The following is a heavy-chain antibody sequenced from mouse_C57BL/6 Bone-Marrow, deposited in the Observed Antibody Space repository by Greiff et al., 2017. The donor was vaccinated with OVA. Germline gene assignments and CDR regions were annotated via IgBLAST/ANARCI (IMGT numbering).Heavy chain of an antibody. V-gene: IGHV1-78*01. Sequence: HVQLQPSYAELVKPGASVTLSCKASGYTFTDYSIHLMKQRPVRGLEWIGYIYPSDGSTKYNEKFKGKATLTADKSSSTAYMQLNSLTSEDSAVYYCARKDRYYAMDYWGQGTTVTVSS. CDR3: ARKDRYYAMDY. CDR1: GYTFTDYS. J-gene: IGHJ4*01. CDR2: IYPSDGST.